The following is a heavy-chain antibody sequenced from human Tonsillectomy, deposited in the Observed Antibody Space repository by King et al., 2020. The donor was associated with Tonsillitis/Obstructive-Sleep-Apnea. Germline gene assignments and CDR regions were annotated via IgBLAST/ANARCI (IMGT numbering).Heavy chain of an antibody. V-gene: IGHV3-74*01. J-gene: IGHJ3*02. CDR2: VNSDGSDT. CDR3: ARGIIGASVAFDI. Sequence: VQLVESGGGLVQPGGSPRLSCAASGFTFSSHWMHWVRQAPGEGLVWVTRVNSDGSDTNYADSVKGRFTISRDNAKNTLYLQVNSLRADDTAVYYCARGIIGASVAFDIWGQGTMVTVSS. CDR1: GFTFSSHW. D-gene: IGHD3-16*01.